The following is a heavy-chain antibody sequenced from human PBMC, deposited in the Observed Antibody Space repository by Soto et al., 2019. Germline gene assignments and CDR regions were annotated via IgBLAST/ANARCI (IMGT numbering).Heavy chain of an antibody. CDR1: GFTFSSYW. CDR3: ARVHRLEARPTAAGPFFYYSTSSGMTA. Sequence: LRLSWSASGFTFSSYWMSWVRQAPGKGLEWVANIKEDGSEKYYVDSVKGRFTISRDNAKNSLYLQMNSLRAEDTAVYYCARVHRLEARPTAAGPFFYYSTSSGMTAGGQGTTVPVSS. V-gene: IGHV3-7*01. D-gene: IGHD6-13*01. J-gene: IGHJ6*02. CDR2: IKEDGSEK.